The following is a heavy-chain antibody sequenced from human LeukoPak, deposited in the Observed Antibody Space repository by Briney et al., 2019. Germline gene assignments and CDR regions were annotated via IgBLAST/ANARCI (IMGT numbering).Heavy chain of an antibody. V-gene: IGHV3-23*01. J-gene: IGHJ6*02. CDR3: LNYGMGV. Sequence: GGSLRLSCAASGFTFRSYAMSCVRQAAGKGLEWVSAISDSGGNTYYADSVKGRFTISRDNSKNTMYLQMNSLRAEDTAVYYCLNYGMGVWGQGTTVTVSS. CDR2: ISDSGGNT. CDR1: GFTFRSYA.